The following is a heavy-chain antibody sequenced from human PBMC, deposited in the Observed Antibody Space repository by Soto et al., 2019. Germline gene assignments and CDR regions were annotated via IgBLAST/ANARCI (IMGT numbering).Heavy chain of an antibody. CDR1: GYSFTSYW. J-gene: IGHJ3*02. CDR2: IYPGDSDT. V-gene: IGHV5-51*01. D-gene: IGHD6-13*01. CDR3: ARPRLNIAAAGAGLDAFDI. Sequence: GESLKISCKGSGYSFTSYWIGWVRQMPGKGLEWMGIIYPGDSDTRYSPSFQGQVTISADKSISTAYLQWSSLKASDTAMYYCARPRLNIAAAGAGLDAFDIWGQGTMVTVSS.